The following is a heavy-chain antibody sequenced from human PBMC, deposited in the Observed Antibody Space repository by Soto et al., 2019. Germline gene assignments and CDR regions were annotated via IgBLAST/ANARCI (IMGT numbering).Heavy chain of an antibody. CDR3: ARGGYDLGGSFDY. D-gene: IGHD5-12*01. V-gene: IGHV3-33*01. CDR2: IWYDGSNK. J-gene: IGHJ4*02. CDR1: GFTFSSYA. Sequence: GGSLRLSCAASGFTFSSYAMHWVRQAPGKGLEWVAVIWYDGSNKNWADAVRGRFSISRDNSKNTLYLQMNSLRVEDTAVYYCARGGYDLGGSFDYWGQGTLVTVSS.